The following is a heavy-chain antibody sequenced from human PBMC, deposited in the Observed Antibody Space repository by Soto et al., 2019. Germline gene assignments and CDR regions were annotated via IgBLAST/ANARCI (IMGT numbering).Heavy chain of an antibody. CDR1: GFSLSTSGVG. CDR3: XRXXXTVGYFDY. J-gene: IGHJ4*02. V-gene: IGHV2-5*02. D-gene: IGHD2-21*01. Sequence: QITLKESGPPLVKPTQTLTLTCTLSGFSLSTSGVGVGWIRQPPGKALEWRALVYWDDDKRYSPSLKSRLTXXXXXXXXXXXXXXXXXXXXXXXTYXXXRXXXTVGYFDYWGQGTLVTVSS. CDR2: VYWDDDK.